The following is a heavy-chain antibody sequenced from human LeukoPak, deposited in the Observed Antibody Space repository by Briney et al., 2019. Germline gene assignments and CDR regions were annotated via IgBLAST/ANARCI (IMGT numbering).Heavy chain of an antibody. D-gene: IGHD3-3*01. J-gene: IGHJ4*02. CDR2: INPNSGGT. CDR3: ARDHGPYDFWSGYWIWYFDY. Sequence: EASVKVSCKASGYTFTGYYMHWERQAPGQGLEWMGRINPNSGGTNYAQKFQGRVTMTRDTSISTAYMELSRLRSDDTAVYYCARDHGPYDFWSGYWIWYFDYWGQGTLVTVSS. V-gene: IGHV1-2*06. CDR1: GYTFTGYY.